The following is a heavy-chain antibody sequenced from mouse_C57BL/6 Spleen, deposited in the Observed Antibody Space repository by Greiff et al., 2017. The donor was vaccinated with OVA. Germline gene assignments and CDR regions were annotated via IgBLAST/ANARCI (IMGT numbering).Heavy chain of an antibody. CDR2: INPNNGGT. Sequence: EVKLMESGPELVKPGASVTMSCKASGYTFTDYNMHWVKQSHGTSLEWIGYINPNNGGTSYNQKFKGKATLTVNTSSSTAYMELRSLTSEDSAVYYCARYPYYYGSSYLWYLDYWGQGTTLTVAS. J-gene: IGHJ2*01. V-gene: IGHV1-22*01. D-gene: IGHD1-1*01. CDR1: GYTFTDYN. CDR3: ARYPYYYGSSYLWYLDY.